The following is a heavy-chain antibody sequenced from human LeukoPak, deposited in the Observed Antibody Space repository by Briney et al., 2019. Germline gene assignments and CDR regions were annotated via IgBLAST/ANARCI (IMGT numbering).Heavy chain of an antibody. CDR3: AREGYYDSSGYYPPAYYFDY. V-gene: IGHV1-69*04. Sequence: SVKVSCKASGGTFSSYAISWVRQAPGQGLEWMGRIIPIFGIANYAQKFQGRVTTTADKSTSTAYMELSSLRSEDTAVYYFAREGYYDSSGYYPPAYYFDYWGQGTLVTVSS. J-gene: IGHJ4*02. CDR2: IIPIFGIA. D-gene: IGHD3-22*01. CDR1: GGTFSSYA.